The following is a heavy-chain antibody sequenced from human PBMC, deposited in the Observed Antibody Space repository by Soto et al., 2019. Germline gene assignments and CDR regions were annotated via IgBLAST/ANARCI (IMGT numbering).Heavy chain of an antibody. V-gene: IGHV4-59*08. Sequence: PSETLSLTCTVSGGSISSYYWSWIRQPPGKGLEWIGYIYYSGSTNYNPSLKSRVTISVDTSKNQFSLKLSSVTAADTAVYYCARHRIIAARRFFDYWGQGTLVTVSS. CDR3: ARHRIIAARRFFDY. D-gene: IGHD6-6*01. CDR1: GGSISSYY. J-gene: IGHJ4*02. CDR2: IYYSGST.